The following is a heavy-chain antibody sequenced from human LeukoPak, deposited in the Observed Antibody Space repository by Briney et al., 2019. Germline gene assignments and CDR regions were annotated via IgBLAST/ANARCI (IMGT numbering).Heavy chain of an antibody. V-gene: IGHV3-21*01. CDR3: ARDRIAAAGTPDY. D-gene: IGHD6-13*01. CDR2: TSSSSSYI. CDR1: GFTFSSYS. Sequence: GGSLRLSCAAPGFTFSSYSMNWVRQAPGKGLEWVSSTSSSSSYIYHADSVKGRFTISRDNAKNSLYLQMNSLRAEDTTVYYCARDRIAAAGTPDYWGQGTLVTVSS. J-gene: IGHJ4*02.